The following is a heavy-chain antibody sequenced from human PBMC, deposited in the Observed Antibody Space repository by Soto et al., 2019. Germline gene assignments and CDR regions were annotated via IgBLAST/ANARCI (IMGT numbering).Heavy chain of an antibody. D-gene: IGHD6-13*01. V-gene: IGHV3-11*01. CDR1: GFTFSDYY. Sequence: GGSLRLSCAASGFTFSDYYMSWIRQAPGKGLEWVSYISSSGSTIYYADSVKGRFTISRDNAKNSLYLQMNSLRAEDTAVYYCSIEAAGTPFTFDYWGQGTLVTVSS. CDR3: SIEAAGTPFTFDY. J-gene: IGHJ4*02. CDR2: ISSSGSTI.